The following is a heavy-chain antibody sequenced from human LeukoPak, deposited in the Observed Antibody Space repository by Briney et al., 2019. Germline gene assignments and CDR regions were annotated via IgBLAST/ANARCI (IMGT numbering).Heavy chain of an antibody. Sequence: SETLSLTCTVSGGSISSNANYWGRIRQPPGKGLEWIGSIYYSGSTYYNPSLKSRVTISVDTSKNQFSLNLRSLTAADTAVYYCARHPGYSSGLYWGQGTLVTVSS. D-gene: IGHD6-19*01. J-gene: IGHJ4*02. V-gene: IGHV4-39*01. CDR3: ARHPGYSSGLY. CDR1: GGSISSNANY. CDR2: IYYSGST.